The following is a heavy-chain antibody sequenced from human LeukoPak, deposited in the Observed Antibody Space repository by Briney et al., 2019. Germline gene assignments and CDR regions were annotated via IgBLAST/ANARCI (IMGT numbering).Heavy chain of an antibody. Sequence: SETLSLTCAVSGGSISSGGYSWSWIRQPPGKGLEWIGYIYHSGSTYYNPSLKSRVTISVDRSKNQFSLKLSSVTAADTAVYYCASTGYSYGQYFDYWGQGTLVTVSS. CDR1: GGSISSGGYS. D-gene: IGHD5-18*01. CDR2: IYHSGST. V-gene: IGHV4-30-2*01. CDR3: ASTGYSYGQYFDY. J-gene: IGHJ4*02.